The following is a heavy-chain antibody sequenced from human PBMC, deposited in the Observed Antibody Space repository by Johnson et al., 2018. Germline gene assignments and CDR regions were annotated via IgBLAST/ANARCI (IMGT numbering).Heavy chain of an antibody. Sequence: VQLVESGGGLVKXGGSIRLXCAASGFTFSNAWMSWVRQAPGKGLEWVGRIKSKTYGGTTDYAAPVKGRFPSPSADSKTTLYLQMNSRKAEDTAVYYCAKEREGGELWFGEVQCPRGGYYYYGMDVWGQGTKVTVSS. CDR1: GFTFSNAW. V-gene: IGHV3-15*01. J-gene: IGHJ6*02. D-gene: IGHD3-10*01. CDR2: IKSKTYGGTT. CDR3: AKEREGGELWFGEVQCPRGGYYYYGMDV.